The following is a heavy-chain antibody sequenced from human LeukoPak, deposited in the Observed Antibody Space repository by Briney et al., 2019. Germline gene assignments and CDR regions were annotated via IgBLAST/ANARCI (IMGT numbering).Heavy chain of an antibody. J-gene: IGHJ4*02. CDR1: GGSFSGYY. V-gene: IGHV4-34*01. D-gene: IGHD3-10*01. CDR2: INHSGST. Sequence: PSETLSLTCAVYGGSFSGYYWSWIRQPPGKGLEWIWEINHSGSTNYNAALKSRVTISVDTSKNQFSLKLSSVTAADTAVYYCARHFTMVRGVIRRSPYYFDYWGQGTLVTVSS. CDR3: ARHFTMVRGVIRRSPYYFDY.